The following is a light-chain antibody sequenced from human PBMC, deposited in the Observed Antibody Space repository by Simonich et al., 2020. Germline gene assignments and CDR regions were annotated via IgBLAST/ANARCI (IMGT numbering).Light chain of an antibody. CDR2: DVR. CDR3: SSYTSSSTWV. CDR1: SSDVGGYNY. V-gene: IGLV2-14*01. Sequence: QSALTQPASVSGSPGQSITISCTGTSSDVGGYNYVSWYQQHPGKAPKLMIYDVRKRPSGVSNRFSGSKSGNTASLTISGLQAKDEADYYCSSYTSSSTWVFGGGTKLTVL. J-gene: IGLJ3*02.